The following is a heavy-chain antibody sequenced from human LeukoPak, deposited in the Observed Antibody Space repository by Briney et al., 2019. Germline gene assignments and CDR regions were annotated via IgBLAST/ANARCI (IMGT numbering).Heavy chain of an antibody. CDR1: GGSFSGYY. V-gene: IGHV4-34*01. CDR2: INHSGST. CDR3: ARDPTTVTTIFDS. Sequence: KPSETLSLTCAVYGGSFSGYYWSWIRQPPGKGLERIGEINHSGSTNYNPSLKSRVSMSGDTSKNQVSLKLRSVTAADTAVYYCARDPTTVTTIFDSWGQGTLVTVSS. D-gene: IGHD4-17*01. J-gene: IGHJ4*02.